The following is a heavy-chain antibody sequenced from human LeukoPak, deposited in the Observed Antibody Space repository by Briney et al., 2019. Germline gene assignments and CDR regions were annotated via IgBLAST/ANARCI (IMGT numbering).Heavy chain of an antibody. CDR1: GFSLSTNGEG. CDR3: AHRRPPSRDCRGGSCYHGNFDS. Sequence: SGPTLVNPTQTLTVTCTFSGFSLSTNGEGVGWIRQPPGKALEWLAVIYWDDDRRYSPSLRDRLTISKDASKNQVVVTMTNLDPVDTATYYCAHRRPPSRDCRGGSCYHGNFDSWGQGILVAVSS. V-gene: IGHV2-5*02. J-gene: IGHJ4*02. CDR2: IYWDDDR. D-gene: IGHD2-15*01.